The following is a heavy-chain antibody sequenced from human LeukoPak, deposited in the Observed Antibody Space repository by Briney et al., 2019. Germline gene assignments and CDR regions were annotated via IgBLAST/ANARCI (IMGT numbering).Heavy chain of an antibody. J-gene: IGHJ4*02. V-gene: IGHV4-4*07. CDR1: GGSISSYY. CDR2: IHTTGST. D-gene: IGHD3-22*01. CDR3: ARDAYYYDSSGYYRFDY. Sequence: PSETLSLTCTVSGGSISSYYWSWIRQPAGKGLQWIGRIHTTGSTNYNPSLKSRVIMSVDTSKNQFSLKLSSVTAADTAVYYCARDAYYYDSSGYYRFDYWGQGTLVTVSS.